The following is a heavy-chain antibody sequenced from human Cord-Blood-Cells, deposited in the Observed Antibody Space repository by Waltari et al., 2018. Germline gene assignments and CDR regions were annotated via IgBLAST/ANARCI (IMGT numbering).Heavy chain of an antibody. CDR2: ISYDGSNK. D-gene: IGHD5-18*01. CDR3: AKGGGYSYGYLFDY. V-gene: IGHV3-30*18. Sequence: QVQLVESGGGVVQPGRSLRLSCAASGFTFSSYGMHWVRQAPGKGLEWVAVISYDGSNKYYADSVKGRFTISRDNSKNTLYLQMNSLRAEDTAVYYCAKGGGYSYGYLFDYWGQGTLVTVSS. J-gene: IGHJ4*02. CDR1: GFTFSSYG.